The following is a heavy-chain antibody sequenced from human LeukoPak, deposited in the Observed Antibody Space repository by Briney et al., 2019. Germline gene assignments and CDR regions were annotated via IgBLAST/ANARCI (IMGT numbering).Heavy chain of an antibody. D-gene: IGHD3-10*01. CDR1: GGSISSGGYY. CDR3: ARVYGSGSSDTFDY. Sequence: SETLSLTCTVSGGSISSGGYYWSWIRQHPGKGLEWIGYIYYSGSTYYNPSLKSRVTVSVDTSKNQFSLKLSSVTAADTAVYYCARVYGSGSSDTFDYWGQGTLVTVSS. V-gene: IGHV4-31*03. CDR2: IYYSGST. J-gene: IGHJ4*02.